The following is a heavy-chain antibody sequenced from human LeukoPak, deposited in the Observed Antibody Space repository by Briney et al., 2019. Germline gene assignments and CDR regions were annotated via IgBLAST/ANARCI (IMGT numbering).Heavy chain of an antibody. CDR2: IYYSGST. CDR1: GGSISSYY. CDR3: ASQTLYYGGNPFDY. V-gene: IGHV4-59*01. J-gene: IGHJ4*02. D-gene: IGHD4-23*01. Sequence: SETLSLTCTVSGGSISSYYWSWIRQPPGKGLEWIGYIYYSGSTNYNPSLKSRVTISVDTSKNQFSLKLSSVTAADTAVYYCASQTLYYGGNPFDYWGQGTLVTVSS.